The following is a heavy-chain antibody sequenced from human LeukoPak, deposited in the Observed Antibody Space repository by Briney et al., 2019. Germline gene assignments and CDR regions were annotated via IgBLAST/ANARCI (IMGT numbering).Heavy chain of an antibody. J-gene: IGHJ4*02. V-gene: IGHV3-30*02. CDR1: GFTFSSYG. Sequence: PGGSLRLSCAASGFTFSSYGMHWVRQAPGKGLEWVAFIRYDGSNKYYADSVKGRFTISRDNSKNTLYLQMNSLRAEDTAVYYCAKQYDSSGYYYPLDYWGQGTLVTVS. CDR3: AKQYDSSGYYYPLDY. CDR2: IRYDGSNK. D-gene: IGHD3-22*01.